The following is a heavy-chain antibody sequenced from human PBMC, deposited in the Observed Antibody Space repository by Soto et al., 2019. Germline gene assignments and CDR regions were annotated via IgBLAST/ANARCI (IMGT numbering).Heavy chain of an antibody. V-gene: IGHV4-34*01. J-gene: IGHJ6*02. Sequence: SETLSLTCAVYGGSFSGYYWSWIRQPPGKGLEWIGEINHSGSTNYNPYLKSRVTISVDTTNNQFSLMLSSVTAADTAVYYLARGMRLRVLEWLYYYYGMDVWGQGTTVTVSS. CDR2: INHSGST. CDR1: GGSFSGYY. CDR3: ARGMRLRVLEWLYYYYGMDV. D-gene: IGHD3-3*01.